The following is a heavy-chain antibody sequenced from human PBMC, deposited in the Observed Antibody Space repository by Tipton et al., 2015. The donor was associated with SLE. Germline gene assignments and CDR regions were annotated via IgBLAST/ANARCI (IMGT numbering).Heavy chain of an antibody. V-gene: IGHV4-61*09. Sequence: TLSLTCTVSGGSISSGSYYWSWIRQPAGKGLEWIGQIYTSGSTNYNPSLKSRVTISVDTSKNLFSLKLSSVTAADTAVYYCARSEGIRDFFDYWGQGTLVTVSS. J-gene: IGHJ4*02. CDR1: GGSISSGSYY. D-gene: IGHD2-15*01. CDR2: IYTSGST. CDR3: ARSEGIRDFFDY.